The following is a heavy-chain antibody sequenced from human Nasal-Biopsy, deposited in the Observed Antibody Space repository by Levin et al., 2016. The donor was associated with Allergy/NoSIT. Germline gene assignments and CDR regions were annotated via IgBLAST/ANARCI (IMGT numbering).Heavy chain of an antibody. D-gene: IGHD2-21*01. Sequence: SGPTLVKPTQTLTLTCTFSGFSLKSSRMGVGWIRQPPGKALEWLALILWDDDKRYNPSLRSRVTIVKATSKNQVVLTMTNMDPLDTATYYCAHLDASSIPFFDSWGQGTLVTVSS. CDR2: ILWDDDK. J-gene: IGHJ4*02. CDR3: AHLDASSIPFFDS. CDR1: GFSLKSSRMG. V-gene: IGHV2-5*02.